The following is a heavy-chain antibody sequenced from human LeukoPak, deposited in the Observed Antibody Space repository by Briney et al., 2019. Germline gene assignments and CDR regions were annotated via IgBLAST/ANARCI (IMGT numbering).Heavy chain of an antibody. CDR3: ASNGKRSGQLDY. Sequence: GGSLRLSCAASEFSVGSNYMTWVRQAPGKGLEWVSLIYSGGSTYYADSVKGRFTISRDNSKNTLYLQMNSLRAEDTAVYYCASNGKRSGQLDYWGQGTLVTVSS. J-gene: IGHJ4*02. CDR1: EFSVGSNY. V-gene: IGHV3-66*01. CDR2: IYSGGST. D-gene: IGHD2-15*01.